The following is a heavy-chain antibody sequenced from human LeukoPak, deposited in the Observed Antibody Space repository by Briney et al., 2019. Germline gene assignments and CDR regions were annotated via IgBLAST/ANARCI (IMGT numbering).Heavy chain of an antibody. CDR1: GLTFSSYW. D-gene: IGHD4-11*01. CDR2: IKQDGGEK. Sequence: GGSLRLSCVASGLTFSSYWMSWVRQAPGKGLEWVANIKQDGGEKYYVDSVVGRFTISRDNAKNSLYLQMNSLRADDTAVYYCARDNPDYSNNWWFDPWGQGTLVTVSS. J-gene: IGHJ5*02. V-gene: IGHV3-7*01. CDR3: ARDNPDYSNNWWFDP.